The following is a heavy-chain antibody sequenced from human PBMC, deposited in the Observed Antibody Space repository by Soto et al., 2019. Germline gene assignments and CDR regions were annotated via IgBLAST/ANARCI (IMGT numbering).Heavy chain of an antibody. D-gene: IGHD4-17*01. CDR1: GGSISNYF. CDR2: IDYSGST. V-gene: IGHV4-59*01. J-gene: IGHJ4*02. CDR3: ARGDYGGRSDC. Sequence: QVQLQESGPGLVKPSETLSLTCTVSGGSISNYFWSWIRQPPEKGLEWIGYIDYSGSTNYNPSLASRVSMSIDMSKSQFSLTLRSVTAADTAVYYCARGDYGGRSDCWGQGTLIIVSS.